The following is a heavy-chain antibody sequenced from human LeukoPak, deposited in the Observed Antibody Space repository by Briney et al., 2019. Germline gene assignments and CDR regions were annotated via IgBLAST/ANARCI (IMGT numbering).Heavy chain of an antibody. CDR3: AKEKTGGWPFDY. D-gene: IGHD6-19*01. CDR2: ISGSGGTT. V-gene: IGHV3-23*01. Sequence: GGSLRLSCAASGFSFRSYAMSWVRQAPGKGLEWISGISGSGGTTYYADSVKGRLSISRGNSKNTLYLQLNSLRADDTAVYYCAKEKTGGWPFDYWGQGTLVTVSS. CDR1: GFSFRSYA. J-gene: IGHJ4*02.